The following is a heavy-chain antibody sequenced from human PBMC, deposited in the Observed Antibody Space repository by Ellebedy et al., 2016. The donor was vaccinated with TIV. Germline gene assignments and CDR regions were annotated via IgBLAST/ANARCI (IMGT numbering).Heavy chain of an antibody. CDR2: ISAYNGNT. D-gene: IGHD5-12*01. CDR3: ARDRASGYPDY. Sequence: AASVKVSCKASGYTFTSYGISWVRQAPGQGLEWMGWISAYNGNTNYAQKLQGRVTMTTDTSTRTAYMELRSLRSDDTAVYYCARDRASGYPDYWGQGTLVTVSS. J-gene: IGHJ4*02. V-gene: IGHV1-18*01. CDR1: GYTFTSYG.